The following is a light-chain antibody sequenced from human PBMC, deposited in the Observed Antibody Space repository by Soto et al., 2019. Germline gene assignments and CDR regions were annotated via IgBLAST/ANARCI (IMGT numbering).Light chain of an antibody. V-gene: IGKV1-5*01. J-gene: IGKJ3*01. CDR1: ESISSW. CDR2: DAS. CDR3: QQYNSYPLT. Sequence: DIQMTQSPSPLSASVGDRVTITCRASESISSWLAWYQQKPGKAPKLLIYDASSLESGVPSRFSGSGSGTEFTLTISSLQPDDFATYYCQQYNSYPLTFGPGTKVEIK.